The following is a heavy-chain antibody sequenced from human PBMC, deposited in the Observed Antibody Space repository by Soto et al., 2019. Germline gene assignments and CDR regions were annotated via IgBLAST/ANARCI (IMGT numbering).Heavy chain of an antibody. Sequence: QLQLQESGSGLVKPSQTLSLTCAVSGGSISSGGYSWSWIRQPPGKGLEWIGYIYHSGSTYYNPSLKSRVTISVDRSKNQFSLKLSSVTAADTAVYYCARVARYCISTSCYHAFDIWGQGTMVTVSS. V-gene: IGHV4-30-2*01. CDR3: ARVARYCISTSCYHAFDI. CDR1: GGSISSGGYS. CDR2: IYHSGST. D-gene: IGHD2-2*01. J-gene: IGHJ3*02.